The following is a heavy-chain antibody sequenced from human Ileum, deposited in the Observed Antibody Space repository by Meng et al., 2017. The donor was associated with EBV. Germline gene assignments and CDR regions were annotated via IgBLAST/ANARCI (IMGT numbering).Heavy chain of an antibody. Sequence: VQRVHSGADVQKPGASVKIFCKASGYTFTSYGISWVRQAPGQGLEWMGWISAFNGNTDYAQKFQGRVTMTTDTSTTTTYMELRSLRSDDTAVYYCARVVEGATSWLDRWGQGTLVTVSS. CDR2: ISAFNGNT. V-gene: IGHV1-18*01. CDR3: ARVVEGATSWLDR. D-gene: IGHD1-26*01. J-gene: IGHJ5*02. CDR1: GYTFTSYG.